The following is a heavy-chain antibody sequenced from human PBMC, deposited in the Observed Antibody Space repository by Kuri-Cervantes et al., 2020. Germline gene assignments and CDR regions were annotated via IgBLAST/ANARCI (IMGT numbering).Heavy chain of an antibody. CDR1: GFTFSSYG. CDR3: AKETLYSYGFPVYDFDY. D-gene: IGHD5-18*01. V-gene: IGHV3-30*18. J-gene: IGHJ4*02. CDR2: ISYDGSNK. Sequence: GESLKISCAASGFTFSSYGMHWVRQAPGKGLEWVAVISYDGSNKYYADSVKGRFTISRDNSKNTLYLQMNSLRAEDTAVYYCAKETLYSYGFPVYDFDYWGQGTLVTVSS.